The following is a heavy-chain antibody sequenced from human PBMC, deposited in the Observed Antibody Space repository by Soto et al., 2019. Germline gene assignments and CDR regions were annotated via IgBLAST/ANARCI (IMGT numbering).Heavy chain of an antibody. J-gene: IGHJ6*02. Sequence: SETLSLTCAIYGGSFSGYYWSWIRQPPGKGLEWIAYIYYTGTTNFNPSLKSRVTISVDTSKNQFSLKLSSVTAADTAVYYCASSNIAAAGFYYYGMDVWGRGTTVTVSS. CDR3: ASSNIAAAGFYYYGMDV. V-gene: IGHV4-59*01. CDR1: GGSFSGYY. CDR2: IYYTGTT. D-gene: IGHD6-13*01.